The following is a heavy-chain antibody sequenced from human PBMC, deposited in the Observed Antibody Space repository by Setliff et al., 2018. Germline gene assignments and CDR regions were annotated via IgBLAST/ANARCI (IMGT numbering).Heavy chain of an antibody. J-gene: IGHJ6*03. V-gene: IGHV3-21*01. CDR1: GFIFKNYI. D-gene: IGHD3-3*01. CDR3: ARAVTIFGVVTPIYFYYMDV. Sequence: GGSLRLSCAASGFIFKNYIMTWVRQAPGKGLEWVASISGSSSDIYYADSVKGRFSVSRDNAKNSLYLQMNSLRAEDTALFYCARAVTIFGVVTPIYFYYMDVWGKGTTVTVSS. CDR2: ISGSSSDI.